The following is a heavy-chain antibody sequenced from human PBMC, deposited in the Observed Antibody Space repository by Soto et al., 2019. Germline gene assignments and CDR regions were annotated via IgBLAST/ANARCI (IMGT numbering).Heavy chain of an antibody. D-gene: IGHD2-2*01. CDR2: ISAGGGNT. CDR1: GFSFSTYA. V-gene: IGHV3-23*01. CDR3: AKLFEYQLLSRFDP. Sequence: EVQLLESGGGLVQPGGSLRLSCVASGFSFSTYAMSWVRQAPGKGLEWVSGISAGGGNTYYADSVGGRFTISRDNSTNTRYRRIGSLRPEDTALHHCAKLFEYQLLSRFDPWGQGTLVTDSS. J-gene: IGHJ5*02.